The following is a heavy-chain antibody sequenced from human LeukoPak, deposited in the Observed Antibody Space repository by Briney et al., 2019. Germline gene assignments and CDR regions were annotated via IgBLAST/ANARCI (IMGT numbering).Heavy chain of an antibody. CDR3: ARGKVKKTIDY. CDR2: MNPNSGNT. Sequence: ASVKVSCKASGYTFTSYDINWVRRATGQGLEWMGWMNPNSGNTGYAQKFQGRVNMTRNTSISTAYMELSSLRSEDTAVYYCARGKVKKTIDYWGQGTLVTVSS. CDR1: GYTFTSYD. V-gene: IGHV1-8*01. J-gene: IGHJ4*02. D-gene: IGHD1/OR15-1a*01.